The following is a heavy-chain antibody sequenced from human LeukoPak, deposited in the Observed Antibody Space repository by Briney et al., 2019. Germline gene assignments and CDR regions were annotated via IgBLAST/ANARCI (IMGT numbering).Heavy chain of an antibody. J-gene: IGHJ4*02. CDR1: GCTFISYA. D-gene: IGHD2-2*01. Sequence: GSSVKVSCKASGCTFISYAISWVRQAPGQGLEWMGGIIPIFGTANYAQKLQGRVTITADESTSTAYMELSSLRSEGTAVYYCARVSGYCSSTSCYGSFDYWGQGTLVTVSS. CDR3: ARVSGYCSSTSCYGSFDY. CDR2: IIPIFGTA. V-gene: IGHV1-69*01.